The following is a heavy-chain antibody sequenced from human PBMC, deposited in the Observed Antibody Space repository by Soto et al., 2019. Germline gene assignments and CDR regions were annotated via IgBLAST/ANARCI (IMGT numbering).Heavy chain of an antibody. J-gene: IGHJ3*02. V-gene: IGHV3-7*05. CDR3: ARDVTPGSSSLYLDAFDI. D-gene: IGHD6-13*01. Sequence: EVQLVESGGDLVQPGGSLRLSCAASGFSFGSSWMTWVRQAPGKGLEWVANIKKDGSKINYLDSVRGRFTVSRDNAKKLPYLEMNSLRAEDTALYYCARDVTPGSSSLYLDAFDIWGQGTMVTVSS. CDR2: IKKDGSKI. CDR1: GFSFGSSW.